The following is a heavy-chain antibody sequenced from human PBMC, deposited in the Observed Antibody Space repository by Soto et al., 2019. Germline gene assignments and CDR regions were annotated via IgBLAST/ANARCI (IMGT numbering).Heavy chain of an antibody. CDR1: GGTFSRRNW. CDR2: VYHRGGS. D-gene: IGHD3-10*01. Sequence: QVQLQESGPGLVKPSETLSLTCAVSGGTFSRRNWWTGVRQSPGKGLEWIGEVYHRGGSNYNPSLKSRVTISADKSQTQFSLELTSVTAADTAVYYCASKFGELLADAFDIWGQGTMVTVAS. V-gene: IGHV4-4*02. J-gene: IGHJ3*02. CDR3: ASKFGELLADAFDI.